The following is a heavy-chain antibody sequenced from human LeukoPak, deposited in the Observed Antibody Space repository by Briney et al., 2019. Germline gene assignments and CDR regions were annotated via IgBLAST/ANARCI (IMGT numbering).Heavy chain of an antibody. CDR3: ARDQGSGWSKGYYYYYYMDV. J-gene: IGHJ6*03. D-gene: IGHD6-19*01. V-gene: IGHV3-30*02. CDR1: GFTFSSYG. CDR2: IRYDGSNK. Sequence: GGSLRLSCAASGFTFSSYGMHWVRQAPGKGLEWVAFIRYDGSNKYYADSVKGRFTISRDNSKNTLYLQMNSLRAEDTAVYYCARDQGSGWSKGYYYYYYMDVWGKGTTVTVSS.